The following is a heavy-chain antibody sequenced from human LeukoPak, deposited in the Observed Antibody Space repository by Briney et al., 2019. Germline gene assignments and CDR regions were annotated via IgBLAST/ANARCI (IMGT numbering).Heavy chain of an antibody. J-gene: IGHJ4*02. V-gene: IGHV4-4*07. D-gene: IGHD5-12*01. CDR2: LSTSGLT. CDR3: ARDPRRGSSAYDYGFDY. CDR1: GGSISSYY. Sequence: PSETLSLTCTVSGGSISSYYWSWIRQSAGKGLEWIGRLSTSGLTNYNPSLKSRVTMSLDTSNNHFSLKLSSVTAADTAVYYCARDPRRGSSAYDYGFDYWGQGTLVTVSS.